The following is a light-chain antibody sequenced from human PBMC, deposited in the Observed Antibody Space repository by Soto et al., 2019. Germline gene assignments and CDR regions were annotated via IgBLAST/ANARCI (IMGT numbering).Light chain of an antibody. Sequence: QSALTQPASVSGSPGQSITISCTGTSSDVGAYNYVSWYQQHPGKAPKLMIYDVSNRPSGVSNRFSGSKSGNTASLTISGRQAEDEAHYYCSSYTSTSTPDDFGAGTKLTVL. V-gene: IGLV2-14*03. CDR2: DVS. CDR3: SSYTSTSTPDD. J-gene: IGLJ1*01. CDR1: SSDVGAYNY.